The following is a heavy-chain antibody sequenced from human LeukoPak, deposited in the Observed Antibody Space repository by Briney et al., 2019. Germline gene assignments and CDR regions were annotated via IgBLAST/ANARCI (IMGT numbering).Heavy chain of an antibody. D-gene: IGHD3-10*02. CDR1: GFTFSSYW. Sequence: PGGSLRLSCAASGFTFSSYWMHWVRQAPGKGLVWVSRINSEGSITSYADSVKGRFTISRDNAKNTLYLQMNSLRAEDTAVYFCAREMKLFGTDRGAFDIWGQGTMVTVSS. J-gene: IGHJ3*02. CDR2: INSEGSIT. CDR3: AREMKLFGTDRGAFDI. V-gene: IGHV3-74*01.